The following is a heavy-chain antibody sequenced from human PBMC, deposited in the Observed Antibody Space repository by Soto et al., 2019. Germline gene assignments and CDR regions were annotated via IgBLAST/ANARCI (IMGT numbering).Heavy chain of an antibody. V-gene: IGHV3-30*18. D-gene: IGHD6-6*01. J-gene: IGHJ4*02. Sequence: VQLVESGGGVVQPGRSLRLSCAASGFTFSSYGMHWVRQAPGKGLEGVAVISYDGSNKYYADSVKGRFTIPRDNSQSTLYQQMDSLRTDHTGVDYWAKVLQYSSSPPDYWGQGTLVTVSS. CDR1: GFTFSSYG. CDR3: AKVLQYSSSPPDY. CDR2: ISYDGSNK.